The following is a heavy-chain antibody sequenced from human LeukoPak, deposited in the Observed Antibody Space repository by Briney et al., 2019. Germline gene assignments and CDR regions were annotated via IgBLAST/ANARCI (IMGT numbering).Heavy chain of an antibody. Sequence: SETLSLTCTVSGGSISSYYWSWIRQPPGKGLEWIGYIYYSGSTNYHPSLKSRVTISGDTSKNQSSLKLSSVTAADTAVYYCARAEYSGYELDYWGQGTLVTVSS. V-gene: IGHV4-59*01. J-gene: IGHJ4*02. D-gene: IGHD5-12*01. CDR3: ARAEYSGYELDY. CDR1: GGSISSYY. CDR2: IYYSGST.